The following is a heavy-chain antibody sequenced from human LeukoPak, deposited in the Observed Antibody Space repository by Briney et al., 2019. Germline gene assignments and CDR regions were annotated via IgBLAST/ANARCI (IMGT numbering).Heavy chain of an antibody. Sequence: SETLSLTCAVYGGSFSGYYWILLRQPPGTGLEGIGEVNRSGSTNYNPSLKSRITLFVDTSKTEFSLKLSSVTAADTAVYYCAREIAVAGTSFWDYWGQGTLVTVSS. CDR3: AREIAVAGTSFWDY. D-gene: IGHD6-19*01. CDR2: VNRSGST. J-gene: IGHJ4*02. CDR1: GGSFSGYY. V-gene: IGHV4-34*01.